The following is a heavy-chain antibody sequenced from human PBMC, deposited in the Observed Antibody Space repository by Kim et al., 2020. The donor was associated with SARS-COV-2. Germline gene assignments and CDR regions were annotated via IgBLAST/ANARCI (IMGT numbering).Heavy chain of an antibody. CDR2: ISWDGGST. D-gene: IGHD6-19*01. J-gene: IGHJ3*02. CDR3: AKGEKRYSRVAGTGAFGI. CDR1: GFTFDDYT. V-gene: IGHV3-43*01. Sequence: GGSLRLSCAASGFTFDDYTMHWVRQAPGKGLEWVSLISWDGGSTYYADSVKGRFTISRDNSKNSLYLQMNSLRTEDTALYYCAKGEKRYSRVAGTGAFGIWGQGTMVTVSS.